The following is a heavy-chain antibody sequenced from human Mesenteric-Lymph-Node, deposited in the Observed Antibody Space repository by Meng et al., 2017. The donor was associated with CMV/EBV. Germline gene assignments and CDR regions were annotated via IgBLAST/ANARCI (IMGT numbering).Heavy chain of an antibody. J-gene: IGHJ3*02. D-gene: IGHD7-27*01. V-gene: IGHV3-53*01. CDR1: GITVSCNY. Sequence: GESLKISCAASGITVSCNYMYWVRQAPGKGLECVLIIYCDDCTYYTDSVKGRFTISRGKSTLFLHMNSLRAEDTAMYYCAREKGETGDHAFDIWGQGTMVTVSS. CDR2: IYCDDCT. CDR3: AREKGETGDHAFDI.